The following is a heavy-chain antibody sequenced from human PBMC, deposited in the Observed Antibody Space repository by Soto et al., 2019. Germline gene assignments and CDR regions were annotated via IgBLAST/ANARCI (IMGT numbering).Heavy chain of an antibody. CDR2: IYYSGST. V-gene: IGHV4-59*01. J-gene: IGHJ4*02. D-gene: IGHD3-22*01. Sequence: LSLTCTVSGGSISSYYWSWIRQPPGKGLEWIGYIYYSGSTNYNPSLKSRVTISVDTSKNQFSLKLSSVTAADTAVYYCARGYCDSSGYYYLNFDYWGQGTLVTVSS. CDR3: ARGYCDSSGYYYLNFDY. CDR1: GGSISSYY.